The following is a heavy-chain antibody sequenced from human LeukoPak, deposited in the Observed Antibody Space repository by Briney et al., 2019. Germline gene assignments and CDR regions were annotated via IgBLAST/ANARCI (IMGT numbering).Heavy chain of an antibody. J-gene: IGHJ4*02. CDR3: ARDPFQRSMVRGAPTYFDY. V-gene: IGHV3-33*01. Sequence: GGSLRLSCAASGFTFSSYGMHWVRQAPGKGLEWVAVIWYDGSNKYYADSVKGRFTISGDNSKNTLYLQMNSLRAEDTAVYYCARDPFQRSMVRGAPTYFDYWGQGTLVTVSS. CDR1: GFTFSSYG. CDR2: IWYDGSNK. D-gene: IGHD3-10*01.